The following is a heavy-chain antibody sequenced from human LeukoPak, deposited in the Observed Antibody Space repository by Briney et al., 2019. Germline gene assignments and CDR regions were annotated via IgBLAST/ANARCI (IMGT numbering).Heavy chain of an antibody. J-gene: IGHJ5*02. V-gene: IGHV3-74*01. CDR2: ISNDESTI. Sequence: PGGSLRLSCAASGFSFSSYWMHWVRHAPGKGPVWVSLISNDESTIIYADSVKGRFTISRDNAKNSLYLQMNSLRAEDTAVYYCARDVGYCSGGSCYGGRYNWFDPWGQGTLVTVSS. CDR1: GFSFSSYW. CDR3: ARDVGYCSGGSCYGGRYNWFDP. D-gene: IGHD2-15*01.